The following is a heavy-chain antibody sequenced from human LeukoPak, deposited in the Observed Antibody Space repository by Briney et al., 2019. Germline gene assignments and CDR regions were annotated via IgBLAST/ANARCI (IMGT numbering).Heavy chain of an antibody. CDR2: ISESGDST. J-gene: IGHJ4*02. Sequence: SGGSLRLSCAASGFTFSIYAMSWVRQAPGKGLEWVSGISESGDSTYYADSVKGRFTVSRDNSKNTLYLQMNSLRAEDTAVYYCATRCWGPTYYWGQGTLVTVSS. CDR3: ATRCWGPTYY. D-gene: IGHD2-2*01. V-gene: IGHV3-23*01. CDR1: GFTFSIYA.